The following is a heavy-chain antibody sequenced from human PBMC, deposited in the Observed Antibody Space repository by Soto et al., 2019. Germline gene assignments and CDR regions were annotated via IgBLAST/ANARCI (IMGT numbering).Heavy chain of an antibody. CDR3: GHKGWGDRILDY. J-gene: IGHJ4*02. Sequence: QITLKETGPMLVKPTQTLTLTCTFSGFSLSTSGVGVGWIRQPPGKALEWLALIYWDETKHYSPSLESRPTIPKDTPKNQLALTMTTMDPVDTATYYCGHKGWGDRILDYWGQGTLLTVSS. CDR1: GFSLSTSGVG. D-gene: IGHD3-16*01. V-gene: IGHV2-5*02. CDR2: IYWDETK.